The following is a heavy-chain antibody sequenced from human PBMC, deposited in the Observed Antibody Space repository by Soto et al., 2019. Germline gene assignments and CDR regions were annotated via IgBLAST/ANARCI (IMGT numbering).Heavy chain of an antibody. J-gene: IGHJ3*02. CDR1: GGSISSGGYS. D-gene: IGHD3-22*01. V-gene: IGHV4-30-2*01. CDR2: IYHSGST. Sequence: PSETLSLTCAVSGGSISSGGYSWSWIRQPPGKGLEWIGYIYHSGSTYYNPSLKSRVTISVDTSKNQFSLKLSSVTAADTAVYYCASRQRITMIVVPITRAFDIWGQGTMVTVSS. CDR3: ASRQRITMIVVPITRAFDI.